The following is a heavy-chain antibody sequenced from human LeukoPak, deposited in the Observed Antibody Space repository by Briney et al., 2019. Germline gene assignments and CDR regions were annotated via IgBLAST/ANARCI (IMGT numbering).Heavy chain of an antibody. CDR2: TCYRSKWYN. Sequence: SQTLSLTCAISGDSVSRNSAAWNWIRQSPSRGLEWLGRTCYRSKWYNDYAVSVKSRITINPDTSKNQFSLQLNSVTPEDTAIYYCARVGTTVVTRDAFDIWGQGTMVTVSS. J-gene: IGHJ3*02. V-gene: IGHV6-1*01. CDR1: GDSVSRNSAA. CDR3: ARVGTTVVTRDAFDI. D-gene: IGHD4-23*01.